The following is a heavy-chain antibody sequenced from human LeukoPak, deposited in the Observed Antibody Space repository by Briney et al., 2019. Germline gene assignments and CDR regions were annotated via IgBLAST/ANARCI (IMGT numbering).Heavy chain of an antibody. D-gene: IGHD4-23*01. CDR3: ARDEKFDYGGYFQH. Sequence: ASVKVSCKASGYTLTGYYIHWVRQAPGQGLEWMGWINPYTGDTNSAQKFQGRVTMTRDTSISTAYMELSRLTSDDSAVYYCARDEKFDYGGYFQHWGQGTLVTVSS. CDR1: GYTLTGYY. J-gene: IGHJ1*01. V-gene: IGHV1-2*02. CDR2: INPYTGDT.